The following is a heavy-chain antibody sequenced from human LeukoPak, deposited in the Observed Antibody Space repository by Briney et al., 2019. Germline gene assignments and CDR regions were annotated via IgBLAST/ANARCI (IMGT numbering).Heavy chain of an antibody. CDR2: ISINGGST. J-gene: IGHJ5*02. Sequence: GGSLRLSCSASGTAFRTYAMHWVRQPPGKGLYYDSAISINGGSTYYADSVRGRFTISRDNSKNTLYLQMSSLRPDETAVYYCVRTYDENPLGWFDPWGQGTLVTVSS. D-gene: IGHD5-12*01. CDR1: GTAFRTYA. CDR3: VRTYDENPLGWFDP. V-gene: IGHV3-64D*06.